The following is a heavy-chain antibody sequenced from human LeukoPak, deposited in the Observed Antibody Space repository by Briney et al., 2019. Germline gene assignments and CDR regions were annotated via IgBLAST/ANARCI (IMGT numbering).Heavy chain of an antibody. CDR1: VGSISSYY. CDR3: ARARGGYAPVDC. V-gene: IGHV4-4*07. Sequence: PSETLSLTCTVSVGSISSYYWNCIRQPAGKGLECIVRIYPTGSTNYNPSLKSRVHLSVETSKNQFSLKLNSVTATEPAVYYRARARGGYAPVDCWGQGTLVTVSS. J-gene: IGHJ4*02. D-gene: IGHD5-12*01. CDR2: IYPTGST.